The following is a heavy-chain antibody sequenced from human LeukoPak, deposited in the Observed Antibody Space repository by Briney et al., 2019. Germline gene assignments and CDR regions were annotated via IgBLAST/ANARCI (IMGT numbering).Heavy chain of an antibody. CDR1: GFTFSSYG. CDR3: AKDLKGYCTSTSCYLFDY. D-gene: IGHD2-2*01. J-gene: IGHJ4*02. V-gene: IGHV3-30*18. Sequence: GGSLRLSCAASGFTFSSYGMHWVRPAPGKGLEWVAVISYDGSNKYYADSVKGRFTISRDNSKNTLYLQMNSLRAEDTAVYYCAKDLKGYCTSTSCYLFDYWGQGTLVTVSS. CDR2: ISYDGSNK.